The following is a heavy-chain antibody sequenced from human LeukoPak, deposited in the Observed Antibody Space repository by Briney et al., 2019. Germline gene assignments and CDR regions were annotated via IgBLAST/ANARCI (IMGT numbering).Heavy chain of an antibody. J-gene: IGHJ6*02. Sequence: GGSLRLSCAASGFTFSTYEMTWVRQAPGKGLEWLSYIAASGSTTLYADSVKGRFTISRENGKNSLHLQMNSLRTGDTAVYYCARAYILTGYHMDVWGRGTTVTVSS. CDR1: GFTFSTYE. D-gene: IGHD3-9*01. CDR3: ARAYILTGYHMDV. V-gene: IGHV3-48*03. CDR2: IAASGSTT.